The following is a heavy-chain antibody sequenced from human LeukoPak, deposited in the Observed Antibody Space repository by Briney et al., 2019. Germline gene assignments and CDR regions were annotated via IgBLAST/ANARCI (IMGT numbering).Heavy chain of an antibody. D-gene: IGHD2-21*02. V-gene: IGHV3-20*04. J-gene: IGHJ4*02. CDR2: INWNGGST. CDR3: ARDGLRRPPTPYCGGDCPLDY. Sequence: GGSLRLTCAASGFTFDDYGMSWVRQAPGKGLEWVSGINWNGGSTGYADSVKGRFTISRDNAKNSLYLQMNSLRVEDTAMYYCARDGLRRPPTPYCGGDCPLDYWGQGTLVSVSS. CDR1: GFTFDDYG.